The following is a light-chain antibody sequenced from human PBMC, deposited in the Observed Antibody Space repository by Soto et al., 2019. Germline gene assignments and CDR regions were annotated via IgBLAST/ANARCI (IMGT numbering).Light chain of an antibody. Sequence: EIVLTQSPGTLSLSPGERATLSCRASQSVSSSYIAWYQQNPGQAPRLLIYGASSRATGIPDRFSGSGSGTDFTLTISRLEPEDFAVYFCQQYGRSPLFTLGQGTKVDIK. CDR2: GAS. J-gene: IGKJ2*01. V-gene: IGKV3-20*01. CDR3: QQYGRSPLFT. CDR1: QSVSSSY.